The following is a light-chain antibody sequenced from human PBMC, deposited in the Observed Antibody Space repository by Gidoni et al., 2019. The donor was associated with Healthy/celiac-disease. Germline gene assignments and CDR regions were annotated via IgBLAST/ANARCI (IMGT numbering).Light chain of an antibody. CDR3: QQYGSSLSIT. V-gene: IGKV3-20*01. CDR1: QSVSSSY. J-gene: IGKJ5*01. CDR2: GAS. Sequence: EIVLTQSPGTLSLSPGERATLSCRASQSVSSSYLAWYQQKPGQAPRLLIYGASSRATGIPDRFSGSGSGTEFTITISRLEPEDFAVYYCQQYGSSLSITFGQGTRLEIK.